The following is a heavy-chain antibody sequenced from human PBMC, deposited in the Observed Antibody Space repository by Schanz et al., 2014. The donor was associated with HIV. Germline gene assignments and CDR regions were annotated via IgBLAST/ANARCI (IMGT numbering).Heavy chain of an antibody. D-gene: IGHD2-8*01. Sequence: VQLVESGGGLMQPGGSLRLSCAASGFNVSNNYVSWVRQAPGKGLEWVSSISSSDTLLYYADSVKGRFTISRDNANNSLSLQMKSLRVEDTAVYFCANSGYCTSGVCYTRGYDTDVWGQGTTVTVSS. CDR3: ANSGYCTSGVCYTRGYDTDV. CDR1: GFNVSNNY. V-gene: IGHV3-21*01. J-gene: IGHJ6*02. CDR2: ISSSDTL.